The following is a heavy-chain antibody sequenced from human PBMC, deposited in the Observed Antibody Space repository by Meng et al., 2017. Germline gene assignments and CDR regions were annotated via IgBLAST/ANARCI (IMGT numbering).Heavy chain of an antibody. V-gene: IGHV1-46*01. CDR3: AGDASIAAAGISPY. CDR2: INPSGGST. D-gene: IGHD6-13*01. Sequence: ASVKVSCKASGYTFTSYYMHWVRQAPGQGLEWMGIINPSGGSTSYAQKFEGRVTMTRETSTSTVYMELSSLSSEDTAVYYCAGDASIAAAGISPYWGQGTLVTVSS. J-gene: IGHJ4*02. CDR1: GYTFTSYY.